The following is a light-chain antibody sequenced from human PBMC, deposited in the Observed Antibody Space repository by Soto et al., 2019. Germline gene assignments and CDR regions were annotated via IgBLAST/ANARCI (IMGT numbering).Light chain of an antibody. CDR3: CSFTSGNTAYV. CDR1: SSDVGGYNY. CDR2: EVT. J-gene: IGLJ1*01. V-gene: IGLV2-14*01. Sequence: QSVLTQPGSVSGSPGQSITISCTGTSSDVGGYNYVSWYQQHPGKAPKLMIYEVTNRPSGVSTRFSGSKSGNTASLTISRLQAEDEADYYCCSFTSGNTAYVFGTGTKLTVL.